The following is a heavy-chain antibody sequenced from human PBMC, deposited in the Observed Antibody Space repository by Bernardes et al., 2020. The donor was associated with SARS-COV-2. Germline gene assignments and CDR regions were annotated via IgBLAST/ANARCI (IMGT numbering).Heavy chain of an antibody. V-gene: IGHV2-70*11. CDR3: ARIVERYYYDSSGHPGGYDAFDI. Sequence: SGPTLVKPTQTLTLTCTFSGFSLSTSGMCVSWIRQPPGKALEWLARIDWDDDKYYSTSLKTRLTISKDTSKNQVVLTMTNMDPVDTATYYCARIVERYYYDSSGHPGGYDAFDIWGQGTMVTVSS. CDR2: IDWDDDK. CDR1: GFSLSTSGMC. J-gene: IGHJ3*02. D-gene: IGHD3-22*01.